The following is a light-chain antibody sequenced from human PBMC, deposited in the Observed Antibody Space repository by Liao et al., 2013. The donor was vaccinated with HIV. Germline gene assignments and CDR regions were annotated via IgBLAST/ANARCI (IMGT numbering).Light chain of an antibody. CDR3: QAWDSGTALYT. V-gene: IGLV3-1*01. CDR1: KLGDKY. J-gene: IGLJ1*01. CDR2: RDM. Sequence: SYDLTQPPSVSVSPGQTTTITCSGDKLGDKYTSWYQQKPGQSPVVIIYRDMKRPSGIPARFSGSNSGNTATLTISGTQAMDEADYYCQAWDSGTALYTFGTGTKVTVL.